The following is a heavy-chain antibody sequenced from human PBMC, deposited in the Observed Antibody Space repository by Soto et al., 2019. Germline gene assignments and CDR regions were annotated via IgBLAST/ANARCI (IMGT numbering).Heavy chain of an antibody. D-gene: IGHD3-22*01. CDR1: GGSISSGDYY. Sequence: SETLSLTCTVSGGSISSGDYYWSWIRQPPGKGLEWIGYIYYSGSTYYNPSLKSRVTISVDTSKNQFSLKLSSVTAADTAVYYCARAPIQYYYDSSGSSRGMDVWGQGTTVTVSS. V-gene: IGHV4-30-4*01. CDR2: IYYSGST. CDR3: ARAPIQYYYDSSGSSRGMDV. J-gene: IGHJ6*02.